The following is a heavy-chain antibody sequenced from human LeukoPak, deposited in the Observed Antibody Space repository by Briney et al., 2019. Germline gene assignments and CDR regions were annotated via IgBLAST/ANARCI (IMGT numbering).Heavy chain of an antibody. Sequence: SETLSLTCTVSGYSISNRYYWGWIRQPPGKGLEWIGSIYHSGSTDYNAPLKSRVTISVDTSKNQFSLQLNSVTPEDTAVYYCARDPGSIAAAGTFDYWGQGTLVTVSS. J-gene: IGHJ4*02. D-gene: IGHD6-13*01. CDR1: GYSISNRYY. CDR2: IYHSGST. V-gene: IGHV4-38-2*02. CDR3: ARDPGSIAAAGTFDY.